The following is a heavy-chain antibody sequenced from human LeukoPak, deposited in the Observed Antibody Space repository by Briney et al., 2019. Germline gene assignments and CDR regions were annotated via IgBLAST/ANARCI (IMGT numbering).Heavy chain of an antibody. D-gene: IGHD3-22*01. Sequence: SETLSLTCAVSGGSISSGGYSWSWIRQPPGKGLEWIGEINHSGSTNYNPSLKSRVTISVDTSKNQFSLKLSSVTAADTAVYYCARPSPSGYYDSSGYWDYWGQGTLVTVSS. CDR3: ARPSPSGYYDSSGYWDY. J-gene: IGHJ4*02. CDR2: INHSGST. CDR1: GGSISSGGYS. V-gene: IGHV4-34*01.